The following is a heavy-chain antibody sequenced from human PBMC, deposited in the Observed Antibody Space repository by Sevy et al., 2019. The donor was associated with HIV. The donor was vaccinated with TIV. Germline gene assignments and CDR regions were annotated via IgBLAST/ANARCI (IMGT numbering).Heavy chain of an antibody. Sequence: GESLKISCAASGFTFSNFWMGWVRQAPGKGLEWVANIKEDGGEKYYVDSVKGRFNISRDNTKNSRYLQISSLRAEDTAIYYCARDTSGSHSSTGGLDYWGQGTLVTVSS. J-gene: IGHJ4*02. CDR3: ARDTSGSHSSTGGLDY. D-gene: IGHD1-26*01. CDR1: GFTFSNFW. V-gene: IGHV3-7*01. CDR2: IKEDGGEK.